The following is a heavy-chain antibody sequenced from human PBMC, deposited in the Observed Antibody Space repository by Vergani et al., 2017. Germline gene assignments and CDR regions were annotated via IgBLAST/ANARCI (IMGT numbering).Heavy chain of an antibody. V-gene: IGHV3-21*01. J-gene: IGHJ4*02. CDR1: GFTFSSYS. CDR2: ISSSSSYI. D-gene: IGHD1-14*01. Sequence: EVQLVESGGGLVKPGGSLRLSCAASGFTFSSYSMNWVRQAPGKGLEWVSSISSSSSYIYYADSVKGRFTISRDNAKNSLYLQMNSLRAEDTAVYYCARDHRQPYYFDYWGQGTLVTVSS. CDR3: ARDHRQPYYFDY.